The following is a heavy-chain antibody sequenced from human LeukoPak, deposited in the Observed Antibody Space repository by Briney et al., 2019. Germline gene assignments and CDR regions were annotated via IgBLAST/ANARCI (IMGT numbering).Heavy chain of an antibody. V-gene: IGHV3-30*03. D-gene: IGHD4-17*01. J-gene: IGHJ3*02. Sequence: GGSLRLSCAASGFTFSSYGMHWVRQAPGKGLEWVAVISYDGSNKYYGDSVKGRFTISRDNSKNTLYLQMDSLRAEDTAVYYCASPGTTVTTRNAFDIWGQGTMVTVSS. CDR3: ASPGTTVTTRNAFDI. CDR2: ISYDGSNK. CDR1: GFTFSSYG.